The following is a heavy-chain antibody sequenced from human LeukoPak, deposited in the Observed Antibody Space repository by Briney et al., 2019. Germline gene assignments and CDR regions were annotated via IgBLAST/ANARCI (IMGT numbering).Heavy chain of an antibody. D-gene: IGHD6-13*01. CDR2: INPYSGDT. Sequence: ASVKVSCKASGYTFTSYYMHWVRQAPGQGLEWMGWINPYSGDTNFAQKFQGRVTMTRDTSITTAYMDLSSLTPDDTAVYFCARDQGSLTRSWYTGYWGQGTQVTVPS. CDR1: GYTFTSYY. CDR3: ARDQGSLTRSWYTGY. J-gene: IGHJ4*02. V-gene: IGHV1-2*02.